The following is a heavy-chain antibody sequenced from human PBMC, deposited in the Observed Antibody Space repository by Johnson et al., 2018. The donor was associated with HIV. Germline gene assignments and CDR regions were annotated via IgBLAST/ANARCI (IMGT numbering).Heavy chain of an antibody. CDR1: GFTFSSYA. CDR3: AKAFSTFHYAFDI. Sequence: DVQLVESGGGLVQPGGSLRLSCAASGFTFSSYAMSWVRQAPGKGLEWVSATTPSGGGTYYADSVKGRFTISRDNSKNTLFLQMNSLRAEDTAVYFCAKAFSTFHYAFDIWGQGTMVTVSS. D-gene: IGHD2/OR15-2a*01. V-gene: IGHV3-23*04. J-gene: IGHJ3*02. CDR2: TTPSGGGT.